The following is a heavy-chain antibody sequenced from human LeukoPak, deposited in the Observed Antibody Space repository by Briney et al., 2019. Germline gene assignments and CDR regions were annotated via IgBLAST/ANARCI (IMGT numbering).Heavy chain of an antibody. CDR2: ISGAGGNT. J-gene: IGHJ6*02. Sequence: GGSLRLSCAASRFTFSDYYMSWIRQAPGKGLEWVSYISGAGGNTNYADSVKGRFTISRDNAKNSLYLQMNSLRAEDTAIYYCARSEEVVIGASYYYGMDVWGQGTTVTASS. CDR1: RFTFSDYY. CDR3: ARSEEVVIGASYYYGMDV. D-gene: IGHD2-21*01. V-gene: IGHV3-11*03.